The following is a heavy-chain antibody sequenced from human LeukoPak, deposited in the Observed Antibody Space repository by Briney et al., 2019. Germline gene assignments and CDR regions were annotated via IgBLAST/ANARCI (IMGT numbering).Heavy chain of an antibody. CDR1: GYTFTGYY. Sequence: GASVKVSCKASGYTFTGYYMHWVRQAPGQGLEWMGWINPNSGGTNYAQKVQGRVTMTRDTSISTAYMELSRLRSDDTAVYYCARADLYLEGHDYWGQGTLVTVSS. J-gene: IGHJ4*02. V-gene: IGHV1-2*02. CDR3: ARADLYLEGHDY. CDR2: INPNSGGT. D-gene: IGHD5-24*01.